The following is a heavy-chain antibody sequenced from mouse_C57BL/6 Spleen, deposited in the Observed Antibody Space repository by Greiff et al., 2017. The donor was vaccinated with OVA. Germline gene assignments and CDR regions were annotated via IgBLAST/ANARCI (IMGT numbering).Heavy chain of an antibody. CDR3: ARSVGYYDYYAMDY. CDR1: GYTFTSYW. V-gene: IGHV1-64*01. D-gene: IGHD2-3*01. Sequence: QVQLQQPGAELVKPGASVKLSCKASGYTFTSYWMHWVKQRPGQGLEWIGMIHPNSGSTNYNEKFKSKATLTVDKSSSTAYMQLSSLTSEDSAVYYCARSVGYYDYYAMDYWGQGTSVTVSS. J-gene: IGHJ4*01. CDR2: IHPNSGST.